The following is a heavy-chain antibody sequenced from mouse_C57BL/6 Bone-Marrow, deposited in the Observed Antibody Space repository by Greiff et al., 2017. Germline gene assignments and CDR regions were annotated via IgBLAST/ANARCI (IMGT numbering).Heavy chain of an antibody. CDR3: TTGRIYEGY. CDR2: IDPENGDT. D-gene: IGHD2-3*01. V-gene: IGHV14-4*01. CDR1: GFNIKDDY. Sequence: EVQLQQSGAELVRPGASVKLSCTASGFNIKDDYMHWVKQRPEQGLEWIGWIDPENGDTEYASKFQGKATIPADTSSNTAYLQLSCLTSEDTAVYYCTTGRIYEGYWGQGTTLTVSS. J-gene: IGHJ2*01.